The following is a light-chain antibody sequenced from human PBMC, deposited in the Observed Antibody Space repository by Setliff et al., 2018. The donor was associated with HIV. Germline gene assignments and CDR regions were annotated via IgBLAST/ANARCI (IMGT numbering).Light chain of an antibody. CDR3: SIHRRRGYV. CDR2: DVT. CDR1: GSHVGTSKY. J-gene: IGLJ1*01. V-gene: IGLV2-14*03. Sequence: QSVLTQPASVSGSPGQSITIPCTGTGSHVGTSKYVSWYQQHQGKAPKLLIYDVTTRPSGVSTRFSGSKSGNTASLTISGLQAEDVADYYCSIHRRRGYVFGTGTKVTVL.